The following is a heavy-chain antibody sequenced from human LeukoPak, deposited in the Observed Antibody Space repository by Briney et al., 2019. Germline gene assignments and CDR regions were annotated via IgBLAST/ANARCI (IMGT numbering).Heavy chain of an antibody. CDR3: ARPSRSGYSTGWPDY. V-gene: IGHV3-21*01. CDR1: GFTFSTYT. D-gene: IGHD6-19*01. Sequence: GESLKISCAASGFTFSTYTMHWVRQAPGKGLEWVSCIDISGTSMYYADSVKGRFTISRDNAKNSLFLQMHSLRAEDTAVYYCARPSRSGYSTGWPDYWGQGTLVTVSS. J-gene: IGHJ4*02. CDR2: IDISGTSM.